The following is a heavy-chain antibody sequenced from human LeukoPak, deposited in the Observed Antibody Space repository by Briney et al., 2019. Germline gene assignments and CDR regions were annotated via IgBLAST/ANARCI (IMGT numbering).Heavy chain of an antibody. Sequence: GGSLRLSCAASGFSFSSYALSWVRQAPGRGLEWVSVIYSGDSTYYADSVKGRFTISRDNSKNTLYLQMNSLRAEDTAVYYCARDGRHCTSTSCYGGLDVRGQGTTVTVSS. D-gene: IGHD2-2*01. CDR2: IYSGDST. CDR3: ARDGRHCTSTSCYGGLDV. V-gene: IGHV3-66*01. J-gene: IGHJ6*02. CDR1: GFSFSSYA.